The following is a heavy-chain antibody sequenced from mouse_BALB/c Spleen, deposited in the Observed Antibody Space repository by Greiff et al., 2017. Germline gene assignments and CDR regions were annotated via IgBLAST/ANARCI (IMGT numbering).Heavy chain of an antibody. CDR2: IYPYNGGT. Sequence: VQLQQSGPELVKPGASVKISCKASGYTFTDYNMHWVKQSHGKSLEWIGYIYPYNGGTGYNQKFKSKATLTVDNSSSTAYMELRSLTSEDSAVYYCARAITTDYAMDYWGQGTSVTVSS. J-gene: IGHJ4*01. CDR3: ARAITTDYAMDY. V-gene: IGHV1S29*02. CDR1: GYTFTDYN. D-gene: IGHD2-4*01.